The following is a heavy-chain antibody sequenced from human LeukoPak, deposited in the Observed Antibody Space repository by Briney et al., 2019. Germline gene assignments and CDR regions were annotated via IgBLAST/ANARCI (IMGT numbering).Heavy chain of an antibody. CDR3: ARKNYDILTGYYWWFDP. D-gene: IGHD3-9*01. Sequence: ASVKVSCKASGGTFSSYAISWVRQAPGQGLEWMGWMNPNSGNTGYAQKFQGRVTMTRNTSISTAYMELSSLRSEDTAVYYCARKNYDILTGYYWWFDPWGQGTLVTVSS. J-gene: IGHJ5*02. CDR2: MNPNSGNT. V-gene: IGHV1-8*02. CDR1: GGTFSSYA.